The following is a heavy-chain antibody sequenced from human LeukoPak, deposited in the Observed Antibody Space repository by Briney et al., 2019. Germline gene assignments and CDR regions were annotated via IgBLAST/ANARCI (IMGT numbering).Heavy chain of an antibody. Sequence: ASVKVSCKASGYTFIGYYMHWVRQAPGQGLEWMGWINPNSGGTNYAQKFQGRVTMTRDTSISTAYMELSRLRSDDTAVYYCARTSCSSTSCANWFDPWGQGTLVTVSS. J-gene: IGHJ5*02. CDR2: INPNSGGT. CDR3: ARTSCSSTSCANWFDP. V-gene: IGHV1-2*02. D-gene: IGHD2-2*01. CDR1: GYTFIGYY.